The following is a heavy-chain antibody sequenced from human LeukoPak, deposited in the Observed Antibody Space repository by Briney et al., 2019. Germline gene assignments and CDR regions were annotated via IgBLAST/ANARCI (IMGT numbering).Heavy chain of an antibody. Sequence: ASVKVSCKASGYTFTSYYMHWVRQAPGQGLEWMGIINPSGGSTSYAQRFQGRVTMTRDTSTSTVYMELSSLRSEDTAVYYCARKSSGWKQFDYWGQGTLVTVSS. CDR1: GYTFTSYY. J-gene: IGHJ4*02. CDR2: INPSGGST. CDR3: ARKSSGWKQFDY. V-gene: IGHV1-46*01. D-gene: IGHD6-19*01.